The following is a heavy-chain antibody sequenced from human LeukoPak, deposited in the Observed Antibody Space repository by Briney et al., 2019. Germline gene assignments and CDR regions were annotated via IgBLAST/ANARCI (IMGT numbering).Heavy chain of an antibody. V-gene: IGHV3-21*01. J-gene: IGHJ4*02. D-gene: IGHD6-13*01. CDR1: GFTFSSYS. Sequence: GGPRRLSCTASGFTFSSYSMNWVRQTPGKGLEWVSSISSSSSTYIHYADSVQGRFTISRDNPKNSLFLQMNSLRAEDTALYYCARERGAGLSSSWVDYWGQGTLVTVSS. CDR3: ARERGAGLSSSWVDY. CDR2: ISSSSSTYI.